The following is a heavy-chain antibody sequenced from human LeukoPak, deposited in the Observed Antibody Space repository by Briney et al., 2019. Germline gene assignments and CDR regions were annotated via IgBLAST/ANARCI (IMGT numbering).Heavy chain of an antibody. CDR1: GFTFSSYW. J-gene: IGHJ4*02. CDR2: ISGDGGST. Sequence: GGSLRLSCVASGFTFSSYWIHWVRQAPTKGLVWVSRISGDGGSTDYADSVKGRFTISRDNAKNTLYLQMNSLRADDTAVYYCVRGGVDYWGQGTLVTVSS. CDR3: VRGGVDY. D-gene: IGHD3-16*01. V-gene: IGHV3-74*01.